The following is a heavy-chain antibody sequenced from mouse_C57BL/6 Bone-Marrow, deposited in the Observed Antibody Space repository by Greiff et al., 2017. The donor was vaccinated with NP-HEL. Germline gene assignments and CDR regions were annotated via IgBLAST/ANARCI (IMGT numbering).Heavy chain of an antibody. D-gene: IGHD1-1*01. CDR1: GYAFSSSW. CDR2: IYPGDGDT. J-gene: IGHJ2*01. CDR3: AHYYYGSSAVFDY. V-gene: IGHV1-82*01. Sequence: QVQLQQSGPELVKPGASVKISCKASGYAFSSSWMNWVKQRPGKGLEWIGRIYPGDGDTNYNGKFKGKATLTADKSSSTAYMQLSSLTSEDSAVYFCAHYYYGSSAVFDYWGQGTTLTVSS.